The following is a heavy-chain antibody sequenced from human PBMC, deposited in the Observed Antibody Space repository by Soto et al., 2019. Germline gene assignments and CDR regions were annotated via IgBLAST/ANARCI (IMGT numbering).Heavy chain of an antibody. D-gene: IGHD3-3*02. Sequence: QVQLVQSGAEVKKPGASVKVSCKASGYTFTSYYISWVRQAPGQGLEWMGWISAYNGNTNYPQKLQGRVTMTTATSTSTAYMERRSLRSDDTAVYYWARDSPPIASWGQGTLVTVSS. CDR1: GYTFTSYY. CDR2: ISAYNGNT. CDR3: ARDSPPIAS. J-gene: IGHJ5*02. V-gene: IGHV1-18*01.